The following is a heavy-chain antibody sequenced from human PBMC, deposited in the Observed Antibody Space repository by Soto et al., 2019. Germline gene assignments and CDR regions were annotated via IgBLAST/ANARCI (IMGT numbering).Heavy chain of an antibody. Sequence: SETLSLTCTVSGGSISSSRYYWGWIRQPPGKGLEWIGSIFYSGSTYHNPSLKSRVTISVDTSKNQFSLKLSSVTAADTAVYYCASPPTASLDAFDIWGQGTMVT. CDR1: GGSISSSRYY. J-gene: IGHJ3*02. CDR3: ASPPTASLDAFDI. V-gene: IGHV4-39*01. CDR2: IFYSGST.